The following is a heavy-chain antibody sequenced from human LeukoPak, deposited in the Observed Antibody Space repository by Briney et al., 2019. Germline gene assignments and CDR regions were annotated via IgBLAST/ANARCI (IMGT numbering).Heavy chain of an antibody. V-gene: IGHV4-39*02. CDR3: ARLWGDGYNLDY. J-gene: IGHJ4*02. D-gene: IGHD5-24*01. CDR1: GGSISSSNYY. CDR2: IYYRGST. Sequence: SETLSLTCTVSGGSISSSNYYWGWIRQPPGKGLEWIGSIYYRGSTYYNPSIKSRITISVDTSKIRSSLRLSSVTAADTAVYYCARLWGDGYNLDYWGQGTLVTVSS.